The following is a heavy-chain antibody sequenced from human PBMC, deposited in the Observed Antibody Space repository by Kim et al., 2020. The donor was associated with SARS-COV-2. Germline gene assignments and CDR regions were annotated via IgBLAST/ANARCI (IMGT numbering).Heavy chain of an antibody. D-gene: IGHD6-13*01. J-gene: IGHJ5*02. Sequence: AEKFQGRVTITADESTSTAYMELSSLRSEDTAVYYCARDGYSSRNHQFDPWGQGTLVTVSS. V-gene: IGHV1-69*01. CDR3: ARDGYSSRNHQFDP.